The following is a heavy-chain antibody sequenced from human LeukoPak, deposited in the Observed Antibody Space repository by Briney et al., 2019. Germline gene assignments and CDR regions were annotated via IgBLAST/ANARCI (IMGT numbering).Heavy chain of an antibody. J-gene: IGHJ4*02. V-gene: IGHV3-23*01. CDR3: AGDRNSDWYSPLDY. D-gene: IGHD6-19*01. Sequence: GGSLRLFWVASGFNFTKCAMRWVRQAPGKGLEGVAIITATGDTAYYADSVKGRFTISRDNSRNTVYMQMDSLRAEDTAIYYCAGDRNSDWYSPLDYWGQGSQVTVSP. CDR2: ITATGDTA. CDR1: GFNFTKCA.